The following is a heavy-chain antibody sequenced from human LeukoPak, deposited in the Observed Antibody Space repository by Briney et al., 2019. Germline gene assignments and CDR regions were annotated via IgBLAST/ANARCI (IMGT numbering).Heavy chain of an antibody. Sequence: PGRSLRLSCVVSGFTFDDYAMHWVRQAPGKGLEWVSGISWNSGSLDYADSVKGRFATSRDNAKNSLYLQMNSLRPEDTAFYYCVKEILHHGTLGYFDSWGQGTLVTVSS. V-gene: IGHV3-9*01. J-gene: IGHJ4*02. CDR1: GFTFDDYA. CDR3: VKEILHHGTLGYFDS. D-gene: IGHD3-9*01. CDR2: ISWNSGSL.